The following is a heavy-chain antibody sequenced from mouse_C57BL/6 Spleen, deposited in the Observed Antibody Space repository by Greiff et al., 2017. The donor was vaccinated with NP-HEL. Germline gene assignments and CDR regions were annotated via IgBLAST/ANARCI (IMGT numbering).Heavy chain of an antibody. V-gene: IGHV1-50*01. Sequence: VQLQQPGAELVKPGASVKLSCKASGYTFTSYWMQWVKQRPGQGLEWIGEIDPSDSYTNYNQKFKGKATLTVDTSSSTAYMQLSSLTSEDSAVYYCARSTTVAPEAMDYWGQGTSVTVSS. CDR1: GYTFTSYW. J-gene: IGHJ4*01. CDR2: IDPSDSYT. CDR3: ARSTTVAPEAMDY. D-gene: IGHD1-1*01.